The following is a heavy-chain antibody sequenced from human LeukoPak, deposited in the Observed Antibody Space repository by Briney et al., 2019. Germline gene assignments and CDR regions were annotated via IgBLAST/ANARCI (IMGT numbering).Heavy chain of an antibody. CDR3: ASFAWLSRATYSFALDV. J-gene: IGHJ6*02. CDR1: GGTFIDYG. V-gene: IGHV1-69*04. Sequence: ASVKVSCKASGGTFIDYGFAWFRQAPGQGLEWMGRIVPVVGITNYAQPFHDRVTITADKTTSTTYMELSSLRSEDTAVYFCASFAWLSRATYSFALDVWGQGTTVAVSS. D-gene: IGHD3-9*01. CDR2: IVPVVGIT.